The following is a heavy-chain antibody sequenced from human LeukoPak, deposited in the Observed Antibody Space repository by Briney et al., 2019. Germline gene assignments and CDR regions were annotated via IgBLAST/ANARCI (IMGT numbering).Heavy chain of an antibody. CDR3: AKAPWFGVLGN. V-gene: IGHV3-23*01. Sequence: PGGSLRLSCAASGFTFSSYSMHWVRQAPGKGLEWVSAISGSGGSTYYADSVKGRFTISRDNSKNTLYLQMNSLRAEDTAVYYCAKAPWFGVLGNWGQGTLVTVSS. CDR1: GFTFSSYS. D-gene: IGHD3-10*01. J-gene: IGHJ4*02. CDR2: ISGSGGST.